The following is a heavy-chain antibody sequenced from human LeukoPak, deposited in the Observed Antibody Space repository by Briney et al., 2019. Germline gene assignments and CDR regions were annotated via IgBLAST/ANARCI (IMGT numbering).Heavy chain of an antibody. V-gene: IGHV3-48*01. J-gene: IGHJ4*02. D-gene: IGHD4-11*01. CDR3: ARIRADYSNPTSPSYYFDY. Sequence: PGGSLRLSCAASGFTFSSYSMNWVRQAPGKGLEWVSYISSSSSTIYYADSVKGRFTISRDNAKNSLYLQMNSLRAEDTAVYYCARIRADYSNPTSPSYYFDYWGQGTLVTVSS. CDR1: GFTFSSYS. CDR2: ISSSSSTI.